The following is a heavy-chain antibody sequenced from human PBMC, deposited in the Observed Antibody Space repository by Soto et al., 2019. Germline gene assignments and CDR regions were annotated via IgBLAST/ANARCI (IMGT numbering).Heavy chain of an antibody. CDR3: AGGDYYHSSGYYFYYYPMDV. D-gene: IGHD3-22*01. CDR2: VYYGGST. V-gene: IGHV4-39*01. Sequence: SETLSLTCTVSGGSISSSSYYWGWIRQPPGKGLEWIGNVYYGGSTYYNPSLKSRVTISVETSKSQFSLKLGSVTAADTAVYYCAGGDYYHSSGYYFYYYPMDVWGQGTTVTVSS. CDR1: GGSISSSSYY. J-gene: IGHJ6*02.